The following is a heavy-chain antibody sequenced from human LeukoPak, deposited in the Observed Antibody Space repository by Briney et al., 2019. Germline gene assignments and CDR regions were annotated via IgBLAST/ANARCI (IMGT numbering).Heavy chain of an antibody. CDR2: INLNSGGS. CDR1: EYTFTAYY. D-gene: IGHD2-21*02. V-gene: IGHV1-2*02. J-gene: IGHJ4*02. Sequence: ASVKVSCKASEYTFTAYYVHWVRQAPGQGLEWMGWINLNSGGSNYAQKFQGRVTMTRDTSISAAYLELSRLGSDDTAVYYCARVAGGDWYYFDFWGQGTLVTVSS. CDR3: ARVAGGDWYYFDF.